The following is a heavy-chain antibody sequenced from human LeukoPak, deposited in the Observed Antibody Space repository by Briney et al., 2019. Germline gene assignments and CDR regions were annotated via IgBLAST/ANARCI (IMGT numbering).Heavy chain of an antibody. Sequence: ASVKVSCKVSGYSFINPGISWVRQAPGQGLGWMGWISVNGGYTNFAQSHRDRVTLTTDTSTSTAYLELTDLRSDDTAVYYCARGGGIAAGWETDWGQGTLVTVSS. CDR1: GYSFINPG. D-gene: IGHD6-13*01. J-gene: IGHJ4*02. V-gene: IGHV1-18*01. CDR2: ISVNGGYT. CDR3: ARGGGIAAGWETD.